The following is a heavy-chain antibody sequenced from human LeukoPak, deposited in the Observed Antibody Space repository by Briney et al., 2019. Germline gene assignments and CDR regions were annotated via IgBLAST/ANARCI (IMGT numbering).Heavy chain of an antibody. Sequence: SETLSLACNVSGGSISSYYWSRIRQPPGEGLEWIGYIYYSGYTNYNPSLESRVTISVDTSKNQFSLKLSSVTAADTAVYYCARQYGANSNFDYWGQGTLVTVSS. CDR1: GGSISSYY. CDR2: IYYSGYT. J-gene: IGHJ4*02. CDR3: ARQYGANSNFDY. D-gene: IGHD4-23*01. V-gene: IGHV4-59*08.